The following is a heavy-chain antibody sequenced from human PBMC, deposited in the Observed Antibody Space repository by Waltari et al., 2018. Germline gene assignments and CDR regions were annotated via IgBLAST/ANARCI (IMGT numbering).Heavy chain of an antibody. Sequence: EVQLVASGGGLVQTVGSLRLSCVGSTFHFAHYERNWVRRAPGKGLQWIAFISSDGNTRQYTDSVKGRFTISRDNANKSLYLQMNNLRSDDTALYYCATMVVVEVENWFDPWGQGIQVTVAS. CDR2: ISSDGNTR. V-gene: IGHV3-48*03. CDR1: TFHFAHYE. J-gene: IGHJ5*02. D-gene: IGHD2-2*01. CDR3: ATMVVVEVENWFDP.